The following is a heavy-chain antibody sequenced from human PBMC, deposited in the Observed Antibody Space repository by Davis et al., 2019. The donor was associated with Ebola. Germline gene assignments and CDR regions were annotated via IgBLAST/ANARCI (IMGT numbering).Heavy chain of an antibody. CDR1: GFTFSSYA. V-gene: IGHV3-33*08. CDR3: ARVRGEWELPTDY. J-gene: IGHJ4*02. D-gene: IGHD1-26*01. Sequence: PGGSLRLSCAASGFTFSSYAMHWVRQAPGKGLEWVAVIWYDGSNKYYADSVKGRFTISRDNSKNTLYLQMNSLRAEDTAVYYCARVRGEWELPTDYWGQGTLVTVSS. CDR2: IWYDGSNK.